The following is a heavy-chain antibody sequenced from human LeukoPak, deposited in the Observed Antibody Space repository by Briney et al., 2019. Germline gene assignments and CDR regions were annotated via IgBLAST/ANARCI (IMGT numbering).Heavy chain of an antibody. CDR2: ITGSGGFT. Sequence: GGSLRLSCAASAFTFHTYAMNWVRQAPGKGLEWVSVITGSGGFTQYADSVKGRFTISRDNSKNTVYLQMNSLRVEDTALYYCVRSLDYWGQGTLVTVSS. V-gene: IGHV3-23*01. J-gene: IGHJ4*02. CDR1: AFTFHTYA. CDR3: VRSLDY.